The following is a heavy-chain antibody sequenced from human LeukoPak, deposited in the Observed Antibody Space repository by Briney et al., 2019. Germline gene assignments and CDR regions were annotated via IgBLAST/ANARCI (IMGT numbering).Heavy chain of an antibody. V-gene: IGHV1-69*05. Sequence: ASVKVSCKASGGTFSSYAISWVRQAPGQGLEWMGGIIPIFGTANYAQKFQGRVTITTDESTSTAYMELSSLRSEDTAVYYCARNGPYCSGGSCHEMDVWGKGTTVTVSS. CDR2: IIPIFGTA. J-gene: IGHJ6*04. CDR1: GGTFSSYA. CDR3: ARNGPYCSGGSCHEMDV. D-gene: IGHD2-15*01.